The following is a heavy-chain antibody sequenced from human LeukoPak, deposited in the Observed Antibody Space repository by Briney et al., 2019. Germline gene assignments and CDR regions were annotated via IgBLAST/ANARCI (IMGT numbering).Heavy chain of an antibody. CDR3: ARITWEEWELAFDP. CDR1: GYTFTGYY. J-gene: IGHJ5*02. D-gene: IGHD1-26*01. Sequence: ASVKVSCKASGYTFTGYYMHWVRQAPGQGLEWMGWISAYNGNTNYAQKLQGRVTMTTDTSTSTAYMELRSLRSDDTAVYYCARITWEEWELAFDPWGQGTLVTVSS. V-gene: IGHV1-18*04. CDR2: ISAYNGNT.